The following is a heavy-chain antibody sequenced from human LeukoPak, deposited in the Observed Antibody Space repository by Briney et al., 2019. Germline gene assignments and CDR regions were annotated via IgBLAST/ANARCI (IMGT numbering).Heavy chain of an antibody. J-gene: IGHJ4*02. CDR2: INHSGST. D-gene: IGHD6-13*01. Sequence: PSETLSLTCAVYGGSFSGYYWSWIRQPPGKGLEWIGEINHSGSTNYNPSLKSRVTISVDTSKNQFSLKLSSVTAADTAVYYCARDRHSSSRANFDYWGQGTLVTVSS. V-gene: IGHV4-34*01. CDR3: ARDRHSSSRANFDY. CDR1: GGSFSGYY.